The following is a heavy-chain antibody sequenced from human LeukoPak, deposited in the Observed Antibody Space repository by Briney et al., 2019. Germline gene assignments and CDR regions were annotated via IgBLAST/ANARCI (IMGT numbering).Heavy chain of an antibody. J-gene: IGHJ4*02. V-gene: IGHV5-51*01. CDR1: GDSFTAYW. CDR3: ARSPLTPYYFDY. Sequence: GESLKISCKASGDSFTAYWIAWVRQLPGKGLEWMGIIYPGDPQTRYRPSFQGQVTMSVDKSISTAYLQWSHMNAADTAMYFCARSPLTPYYFDYWGQGTLVTVSS. CDR2: IYPGDPQT.